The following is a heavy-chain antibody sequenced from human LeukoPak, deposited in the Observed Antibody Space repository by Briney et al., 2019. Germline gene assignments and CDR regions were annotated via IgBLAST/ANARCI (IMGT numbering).Heavy chain of an antibody. J-gene: IGHJ4*02. CDR3: AKVGGRYCSSTSCYAY. CDR2: ISGSGGST. CDR1: GFTFSSYA. V-gene: IGHV3-23*01. D-gene: IGHD2-2*01. Sequence: GGSLRLSCAASGFTFSSYAMSWVRQAPGKGLEWVSAISGSGGSTYYADSVKGRFTISRDNSKNTLYLQMNSLRAEDTAVYYCAKVGGRYCSSTSCYAYWGQGTLVTVSS.